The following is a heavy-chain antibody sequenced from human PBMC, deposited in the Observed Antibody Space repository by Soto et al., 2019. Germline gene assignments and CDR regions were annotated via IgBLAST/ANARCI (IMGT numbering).Heavy chain of an antibody. Sequence: GGSLRLSCAASGFTFSSYSMNWVRQAPGKGLEWVSSISSSSSYIYYADSVKGRFTISRDNAKNSLYLQMNSLRAEDTAVYYCARVVDIVVVPAAINHVVGLPSFPVEYYLYYYYYMDVWGKGTTVTVSS. CDR2: ISSSSSYI. D-gene: IGHD2-2*03. V-gene: IGHV3-21*01. J-gene: IGHJ6*03. CDR3: ARVVDIVVVPAAINHVVGLPSFPVEYYLYYYYYMDV. CDR1: GFTFSSYS.